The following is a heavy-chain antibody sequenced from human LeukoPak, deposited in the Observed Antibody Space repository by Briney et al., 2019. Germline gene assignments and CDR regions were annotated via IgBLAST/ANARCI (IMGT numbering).Heavy chain of an antibody. CDR2: IYYSGST. V-gene: IGHV4-39*07. J-gene: IGHJ4*02. CDR1: GGSISSSSYY. Sequence: SETLSLTCTVSGGSISSSSYYWGWIRQPPGKGLEWIGSIYYSGSTYYNPSLKSRVTVSVDTSKNQFSLKLSSVTAADTAVYYCARDHMVLDYWGQGTLVTVSS. D-gene: IGHD3-10*01. CDR3: ARDHMVLDY.